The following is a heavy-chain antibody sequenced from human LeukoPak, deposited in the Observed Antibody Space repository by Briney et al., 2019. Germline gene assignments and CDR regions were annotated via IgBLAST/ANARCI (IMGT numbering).Heavy chain of an antibody. Sequence: GASVKVSCKASGYTFTGYYMHWVRLAPGQGLEWMGRINPNSGGTNYAQKFQGRVTMTRDTSISTAYMELSRLRSDDTAVYYCARMVRGVIYRFDPWGQGTLVTASS. D-gene: IGHD3-10*01. J-gene: IGHJ5*02. CDR2: INPNSGGT. CDR1: GYTFTGYY. V-gene: IGHV1-2*06. CDR3: ARMVRGVIYRFDP.